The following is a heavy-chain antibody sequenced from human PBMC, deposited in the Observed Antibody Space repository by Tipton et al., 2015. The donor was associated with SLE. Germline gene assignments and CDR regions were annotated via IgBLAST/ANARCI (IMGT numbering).Heavy chain of an antibody. Sequence: TLSLTCTVSGGSISSGSYYWSWIRQPAGKGLEWIGHIYTSGSTNYNPPLKSRVTISVDTSKNQFSLKLSSVTAADTAVYYCARGGGSSGVFDYWGQGTLVTVSS. CDR3: ARGGGSSGVFDY. V-gene: IGHV4-61*09. CDR1: GGSISSGSYY. J-gene: IGHJ4*02. D-gene: IGHD6-19*01. CDR2: IYTSGST.